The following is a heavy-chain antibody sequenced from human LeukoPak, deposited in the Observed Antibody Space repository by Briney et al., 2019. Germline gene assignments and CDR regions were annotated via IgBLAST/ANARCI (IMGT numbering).Heavy chain of an antibody. CDR1: GFTFSSYA. CDR3: AKDRPYYDSGGYSPLCDAFDI. Sequence: PGGSLRLSCAASGFTFSSYAMSWVRQAPGKGLEWVSAISGSGGSTYYADSVKGRFTISRDNSKNTLYLQMNSLRAEDTAVYYCAKDRPYYDSGGYSPLCDAFDIWGQGTMVTVSS. CDR2: ISGSGGST. D-gene: IGHD3-22*01. J-gene: IGHJ3*02. V-gene: IGHV3-23*01.